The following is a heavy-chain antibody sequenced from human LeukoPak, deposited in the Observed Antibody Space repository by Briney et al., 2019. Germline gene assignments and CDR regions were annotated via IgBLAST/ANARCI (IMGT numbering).Heavy chain of an antibody. V-gene: IGHV3-7*01. Sequence: GGSLRLSCAASGFTFSNYWMSWVRQAPGKGLEWVANIKQDGSDQYYVDSVKGRFTISRDNAKNSLYLQMNSLRAEDTAVYYCATYRFSFGGVIGRSFDCWGQGTLVTVSS. CDR2: IKQDGSDQ. J-gene: IGHJ4*02. CDR3: ATYRFSFGGVIGRSFDC. CDR1: GFTFSNYW. D-gene: IGHD3-16*02.